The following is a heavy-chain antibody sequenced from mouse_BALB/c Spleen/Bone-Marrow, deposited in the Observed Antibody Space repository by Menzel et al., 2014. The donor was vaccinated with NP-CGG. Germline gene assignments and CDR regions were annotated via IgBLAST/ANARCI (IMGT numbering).Heavy chain of an antibody. Sequence: EVKVMESGAGLVKPGGSVKISCKASGYSFTSYFMSWVSQAHGKSLEWIGRINTYSGDTFYNLRFKGKATLTVDNASSTAHMELRSLASEDSAVYYCARPGYYGSSYFDYWGQGTTLTVSS. V-gene: IGHV1-20*02. D-gene: IGHD1-1*01. CDR2: INTYSGDT. J-gene: IGHJ2*01. CDR1: GYSFTSYF. CDR3: ARPGYYGSSYFDY.